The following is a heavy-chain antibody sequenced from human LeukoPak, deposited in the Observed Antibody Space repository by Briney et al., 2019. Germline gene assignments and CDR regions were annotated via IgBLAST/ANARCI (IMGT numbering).Heavy chain of an antibody. V-gene: IGHV3-30-3*02. Sequence: GRSLRLSCAASGFTFSSYAMHWVRQAPGKGLEWVAVISYDGSNKYYADSVKGRFTISRDHSKNTLYLQMNGLRAEDTAVYYCAKLGGIAAAGASAHHDYWGQGTLVTVSS. CDR3: AKLGGIAAAGASAHHDY. CDR2: ISYDGSNK. D-gene: IGHD6-13*01. J-gene: IGHJ4*02. CDR1: GFTFSSYA.